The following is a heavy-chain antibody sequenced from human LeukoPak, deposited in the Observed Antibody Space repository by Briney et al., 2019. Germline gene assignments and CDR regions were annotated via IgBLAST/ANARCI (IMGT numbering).Heavy chain of an antibody. D-gene: IGHD3-10*01. V-gene: IGHV3-21*01. CDR1: GFTFGSYS. CDR2: ISSSSSYI. CDR3: ASYYYGSGSPNFDY. J-gene: IGHJ4*02. Sequence: PGGSLRLSCAASGFTFGSYSMNWVRQAPGKGLEWVSSISSSSSYIYYADSVKGRFTISRDNAKNSLYLQMNSLRAEDTAVYYCASYYYGSGSPNFDYWGQGTLVTVSS.